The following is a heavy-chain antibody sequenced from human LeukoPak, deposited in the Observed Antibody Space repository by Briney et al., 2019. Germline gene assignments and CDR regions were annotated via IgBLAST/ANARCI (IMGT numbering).Heavy chain of an antibody. CDR2: IYSGGST. V-gene: IGHV3-53*01. CDR1: GFTVSSNY. CDR3: ARDSGALNWFDP. D-gene: IGHD1-26*01. J-gene: IGHJ5*02. Sequence: GGSLRLSCAASGFTVSSNYMSWVRQAPGKGLEWVSVIYSGGSTYYADSVKGRFIISRDKSKNTLYLQMNSLRAEDTAVYYCARDSGALNWFDPWGQGTLVTVSA.